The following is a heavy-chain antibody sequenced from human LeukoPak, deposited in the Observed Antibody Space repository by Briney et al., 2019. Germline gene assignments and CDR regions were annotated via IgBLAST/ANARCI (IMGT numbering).Heavy chain of an antibody. Sequence: GGSLRLSCAASGFTFSSYAMNWVRQAPGKGLEWVSSIKNSGDTTYYADSVKGRFTISRDISKNTLYLQMNSLRAEDTAVYYCARGYCTSTSCFNDYWGQGTLVTVSS. CDR3: ARGYCTSTSCFNDY. D-gene: IGHD2-2*01. CDR1: GFTFSSYA. J-gene: IGHJ4*02. V-gene: IGHV3-23*01. CDR2: IKNSGDTT.